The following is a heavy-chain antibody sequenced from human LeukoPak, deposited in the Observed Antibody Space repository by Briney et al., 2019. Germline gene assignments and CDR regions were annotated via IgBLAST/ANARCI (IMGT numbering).Heavy chain of an antibody. CDR3: VPGTMVRGVIITPGY. J-gene: IGHJ4*02. CDR2: IIPILGIA. Sequence: RASVKVSCKASGGTFSSYAISWVRQAPGQGLEWMGRIIPILGIANYAQKFQGRVTITADKSTSTAYMELSSLRSEDTAVYYCVPGTMVRGVIITPGYWGREPWSPSPQ. CDR1: GGTFSSYA. D-gene: IGHD3-10*01. V-gene: IGHV1-69*04.